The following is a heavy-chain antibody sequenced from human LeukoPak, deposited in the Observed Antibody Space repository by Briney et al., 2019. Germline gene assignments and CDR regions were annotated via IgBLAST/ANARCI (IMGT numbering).Heavy chain of an antibody. CDR3: ARMDRSIFGVVIIDY. D-gene: IGHD3-3*01. J-gene: IGHJ4*02. Sequence: SQTLSLTCTVSGGSISSGGYYWSWIRQHPGKSLEWIGYIYYSGSTYYNPSLKSRVTISVDTSKNQFSLKLSSVTAADTAVYYCARMDRSIFGVVIIDYWGQGTLVTVSS. CDR1: GGSISSGGYY. V-gene: IGHV4-31*03. CDR2: IYYSGST.